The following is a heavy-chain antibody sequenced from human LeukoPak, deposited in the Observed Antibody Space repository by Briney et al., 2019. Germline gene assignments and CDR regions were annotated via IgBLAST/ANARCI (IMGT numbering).Heavy chain of an antibody. CDR1: GFTFNNYH. V-gene: IGHV3-48*01. CDR3: ARRDDFDI. CDR2: ISTSSSNVI. J-gene: IGHJ3*02. Sequence: GGSLRLSCAASGFTFNNYHMNWVRQAPGKGLEWVSFISTSSSNVIYYADSVKSRFTISRDDARNSLYLQMNSLRVEDTAMYYCARRDDFDIWGQGTLVTVSS.